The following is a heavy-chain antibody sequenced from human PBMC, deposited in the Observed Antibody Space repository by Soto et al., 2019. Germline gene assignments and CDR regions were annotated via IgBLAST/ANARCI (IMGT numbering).Heavy chain of an antibody. CDR3: AIGIAVAQDKDY. Sequence: SETLSLTCAVYGGSFSGYYWSWIRQPPGKGLEWIGEINHSGSTNYNPSLKSRVTISVDTSKNQFSLKLSSVTAADTAVYYCAIGIAVAQDKDYWGQGTLVTVSA. V-gene: IGHV4-34*01. CDR1: GGSFSGYY. CDR2: INHSGST. J-gene: IGHJ4*02. D-gene: IGHD6-19*01.